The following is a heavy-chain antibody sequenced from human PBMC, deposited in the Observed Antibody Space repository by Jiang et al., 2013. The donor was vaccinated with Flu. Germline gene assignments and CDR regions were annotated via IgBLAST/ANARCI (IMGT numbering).Heavy chain of an antibody. J-gene: IGHJ4*02. Sequence: QTLSLTCAISGDSVSSKSAAWNWIRQSPSRGLEWLGRTSYRSKWFNEYALSVKSQITINPDTSKNQFSLQLNSVTPEDTAVYYCATWRFDYWGQGILVTVSS. CDR2: TSYRSKWFN. CDR1: GDSVSSKSAA. V-gene: IGHV6-1*01. CDR3: ATWRFDY.